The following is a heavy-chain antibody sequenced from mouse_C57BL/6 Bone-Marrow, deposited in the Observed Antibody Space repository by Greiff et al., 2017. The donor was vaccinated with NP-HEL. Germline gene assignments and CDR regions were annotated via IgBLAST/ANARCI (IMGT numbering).Heavy chain of an antibody. CDR1: GYTFTDYY. CDR3: ARCSFYAMDY. J-gene: IGHJ4*01. Sequence: EVKLVESGPELVKPGASVKIPCKASGYTFTDYYMDWVKQSHGKSLEWIGDINPNNGGTIYNQKFKGKATLTVDKSSSTAYMELRSLTSEDTAVYYCARCSFYAMDYWGQGTSVTVSS. V-gene: IGHV1-18*01. CDR2: INPNNGGT. D-gene: IGHD6-1*01.